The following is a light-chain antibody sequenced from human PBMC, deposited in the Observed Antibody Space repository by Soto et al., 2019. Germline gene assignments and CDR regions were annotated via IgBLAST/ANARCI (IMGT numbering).Light chain of an antibody. CDR2: DVS. CDR3: TSYTTINTRV. CDR1: SSDVGSYNY. Sequence: QSVLTQPASVSGSPGQSITISCTGTSSDVGSYNYVSWYQQYPGKAPKLMIYDVSNRPSGVSNRFSGSKSGNTASLTISGLQADDEADYYCTSYTTINTRVFGGGTKLTVL. J-gene: IGLJ3*02. V-gene: IGLV2-14*01.